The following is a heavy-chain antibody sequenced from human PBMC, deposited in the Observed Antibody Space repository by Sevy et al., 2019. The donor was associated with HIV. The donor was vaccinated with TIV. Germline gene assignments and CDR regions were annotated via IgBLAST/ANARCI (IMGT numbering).Heavy chain of an antibody. J-gene: IGHJ4*02. Sequence: GGSLRLSCAASGFTFSSYGMHWVRQAPGKGLEWVAFIRFDGSNKYYADSVKGRFTISRDNSKNTLYLQMNSLRAEDTAVYYCAKDLSNYYDSSGYDYWGQGTLVTVSS. V-gene: IGHV3-30*02. D-gene: IGHD3-22*01. CDR2: IRFDGSNK. CDR3: AKDLSNYYDSSGYDY. CDR1: GFTFSSYG.